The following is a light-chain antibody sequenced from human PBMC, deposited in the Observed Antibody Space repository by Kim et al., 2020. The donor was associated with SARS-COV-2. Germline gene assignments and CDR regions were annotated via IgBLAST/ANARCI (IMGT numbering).Light chain of an antibody. CDR2: QAS. CDR1: QSIDIW. CDR3: QQYRSHWT. Sequence: SASVVHSVTIACRASQSIDIWLAWYQQVPWKAPKLLIYQASSLESDVPSRFSGSGSGTEFTLTISSLQPDDFASYYCQQYRSHWTFGQGTKVDIK. J-gene: IGKJ1*01. V-gene: IGKV1-5*03.